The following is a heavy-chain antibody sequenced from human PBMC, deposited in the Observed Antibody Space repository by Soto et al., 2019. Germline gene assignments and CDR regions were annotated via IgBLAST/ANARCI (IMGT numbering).Heavy chain of an antibody. J-gene: IGHJ4*02. CDR2: IWYDGSNK. CDR3: ARDFVPIGMGATPLIFDY. Sequence: QVQLVESGGGVVQPGRSLRLSCAASGFTFSSYGMHWVRQAPGKGLEWVAVIWYDGSNKYYADSVKGRFTISRDNSKNTLYLQMNSLRAEDTAVYYCARDFVPIGMGATPLIFDYWGQGTLVTVSS. D-gene: IGHD1-26*01. CDR1: GFTFSSYG. V-gene: IGHV3-33*01.